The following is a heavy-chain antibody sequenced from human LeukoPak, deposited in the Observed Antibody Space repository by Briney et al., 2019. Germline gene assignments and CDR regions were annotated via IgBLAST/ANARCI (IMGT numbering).Heavy chain of an antibody. CDR2: IYWDDDK. J-gene: IGHJ5*02. V-gene: IGHV2-5*02. CDR1: GFSLSTSGVG. Sequence: SGPTLVNPTQTLTLTCTFSGFSLSTSGVGVGWIRQPPGKALGWLALIYWDDDKRYSPSLKSRLTITKDTSKNQVVLTMTNMDPVDTATYYCAHRRDYDILTGYPYNWFDPWGQGTLVTVSS. CDR3: AHRRDYDILTGYPYNWFDP. D-gene: IGHD3-9*01.